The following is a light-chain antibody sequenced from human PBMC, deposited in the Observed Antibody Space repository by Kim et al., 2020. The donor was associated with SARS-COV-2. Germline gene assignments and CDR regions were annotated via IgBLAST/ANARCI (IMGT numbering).Light chain of an antibody. CDR1: SSNIGTNY. CDR3: AAWGDSLNTYV. V-gene: IGLV1-47*01. Sequence: QSVLTQPPSASGTPGQRVTISCSGSSSNIGTNYVYWYQQLPGTAPKLLIYRNNQRPSGVPDRFSGSKSGTSASLAISGLRSEDEADYYCAAWGDSLNTYVFGPGTKVTVL. J-gene: IGLJ1*01. CDR2: RNN.